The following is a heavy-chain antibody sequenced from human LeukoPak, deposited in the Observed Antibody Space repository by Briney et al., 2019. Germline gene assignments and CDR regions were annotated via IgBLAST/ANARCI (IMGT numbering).Heavy chain of an antibody. D-gene: IGHD3-22*01. CDR2: IRCSGGGT. Sequence: GGSLRLFCAGSGISLSNYCMSWVRQAPGKGLEWVAGIRCSGGGTNYADSVKGRFTISRDNPKNTLYLQMNRLRADDTAVYFCAKRGVVIRVILVGFHKEAYYFDSWGQGALVTVSS. V-gene: IGHV3-23*01. CDR1: GISLSNYC. J-gene: IGHJ4*02. CDR3: AKRGVVIRVILVGFHKEAYYFDS.